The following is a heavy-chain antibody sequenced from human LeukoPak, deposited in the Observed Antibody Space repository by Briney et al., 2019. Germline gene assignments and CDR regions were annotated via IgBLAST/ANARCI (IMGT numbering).Heavy chain of an antibody. CDR2: MNPNSGNS. CDR1: GYIFSSYD. D-gene: IGHD2-15*01. V-gene: IGHV1-8*01. CDR3: ARAGIFCTADSCYSFDF. J-gene: IGHJ4*02. Sequence: ASVKVSCKASGYIFSSYDINWVRQVAGQGLEWMGWMNPNSGNSDSAQKFQGRVTMTRDTSIGTAYMELSSLRPDDTAVYYCARAGIFCTADSCYSFDFWGQGTLVAVSS.